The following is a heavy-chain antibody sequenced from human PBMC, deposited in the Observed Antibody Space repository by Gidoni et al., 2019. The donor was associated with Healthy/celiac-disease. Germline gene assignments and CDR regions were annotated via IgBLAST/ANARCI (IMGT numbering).Heavy chain of an antibody. Sequence: QVQLVESGGGVVQPGGSLRFSCAGVGFTFSSHGMQWVRQAPGKGLGGVAFIWYDGSNKYYADSVKGRFTISRDNSKNTLYLQMNSLRAEDTAVYYCARAMAVAGIGSDYWGQGTLVTVSS. V-gene: IGHV3-33*01. J-gene: IGHJ4*02. CDR2: IWYDGSNK. CDR1: GFTFSSHG. D-gene: IGHD6-19*01. CDR3: ARAMAVAGIGSDY.